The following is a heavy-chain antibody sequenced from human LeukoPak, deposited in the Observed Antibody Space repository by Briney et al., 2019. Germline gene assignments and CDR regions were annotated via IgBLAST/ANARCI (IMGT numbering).Heavy chain of an antibody. V-gene: IGHV1-46*01. J-gene: IGHJ6*03. CDR3: ARVAAEVVGVPGAIGFGWLRRDYYYMDV. CDR2: INPSGGST. CDR1: GYTFTSYY. D-gene: IGHD2-2*02. Sequence: ASVKVSCNASGYTFTSYYMHWVRQAPGEGLEWMGIINPSGGSTSYSHKFQGRVTMTRDMSTSTVYMELSSLRSEDTAVYYCARVAAEVVGVPGAIGFGWLRRDYYYMDVWGKGTTVTVSS.